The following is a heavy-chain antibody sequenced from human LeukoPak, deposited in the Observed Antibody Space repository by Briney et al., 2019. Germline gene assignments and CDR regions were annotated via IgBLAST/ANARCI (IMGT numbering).Heavy chain of an antibody. CDR1: RLTFSAYA. V-gene: IGHV3-23*01. CDR2: ISASGSST. Sequence: GGSLRLSCVASRLTFSAYAMSWVRQAPGKGLEWVSGISASGSSTYYADSVEGRFTISRDNSKNTLYLQMNSLRAEDTAVYYCAKHLGWGPSGSNWFDPWGQGTLVTVSS. CDR3: AKHLGWGPSGSNWFDP. J-gene: IGHJ5*02. D-gene: IGHD6-25*01.